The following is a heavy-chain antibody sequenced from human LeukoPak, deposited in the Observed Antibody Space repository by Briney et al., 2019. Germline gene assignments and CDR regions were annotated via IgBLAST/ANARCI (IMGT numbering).Heavy chain of an antibody. CDR3: VKWWTRYCVCLNFHP. CDR2: ISGSGDNT. J-gene: IGHJ5*02. CDR1: GLSFRCYG. D-gene: IGHD3/OR15-3a*01. V-gene: IGHV3-23*01. Sequence: GGSLRLSCGASGLSFRCYGMSWVRKATGKGLEWVSGISGSGDNTYYTDSVKGRFTISRDNSKNTPYLQMNSLRVEDTAVYYCVKWWTRYCVCLNFHPWGQGALVTVSS.